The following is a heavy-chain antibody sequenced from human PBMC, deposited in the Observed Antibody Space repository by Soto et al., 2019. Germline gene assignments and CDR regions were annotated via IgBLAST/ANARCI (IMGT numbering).Heavy chain of an antibody. Sequence: SSETLSLTCTVSGGSISSGGYYWSWIRQHPGKGLEWIGYIYYSGSTYYNPSLKSRVTISVDTSKNQFSLKLSSVTAADTAVYYCARRVQRITGTNCYIDYWGQGTLVTVSS. V-gene: IGHV4-31*03. D-gene: IGHD1-7*01. CDR1: GGSISSGGYY. J-gene: IGHJ4*02. CDR3: ARRVQRITGTNCYIDY. CDR2: IYYSGST.